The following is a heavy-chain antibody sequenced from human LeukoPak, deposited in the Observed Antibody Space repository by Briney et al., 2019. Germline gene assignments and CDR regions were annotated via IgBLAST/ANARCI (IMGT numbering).Heavy chain of an antibody. D-gene: IGHD1-26*01. CDR2: ISSSSSYI. V-gene: IGHV3-21*01. CDR1: GFTFSSYS. Sequence: PGGSLRLSCAASGFTFSSYSMNWVRQAPGKGLEWVSSISSSSSYIYYADSVKGRFTISRDNAKNSLYLQMNRLRAEDTAVYYCARSALWGLGASFMGDAFDIWGQGTMVTVSS. CDR3: ARSALWGLGASFMGDAFDI. J-gene: IGHJ3*02.